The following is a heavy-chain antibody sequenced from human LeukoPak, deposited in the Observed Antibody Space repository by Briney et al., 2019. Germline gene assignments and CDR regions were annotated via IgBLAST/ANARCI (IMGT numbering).Heavy chain of an antibody. CDR2: ISFDGTNK. Sequence: PGGSLRLSCAASGFSFSSYSMHWVRQAPGKGLEWVAVISFDGTNKYYADSVKGRLTISRDNSENTLRLQMNSLRAEDTAVYFCAREVAVSGTENGAFNVWGPGTTVTVSS. CDR3: AREVAVSGTENGAFNV. D-gene: IGHD6-19*01. V-gene: IGHV3-30-3*01. J-gene: IGHJ6*02. CDR1: GFSFSSYS.